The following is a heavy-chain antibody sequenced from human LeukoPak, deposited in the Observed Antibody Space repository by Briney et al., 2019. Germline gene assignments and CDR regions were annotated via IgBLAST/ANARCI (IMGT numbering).Heavy chain of an antibody. CDR3: ARDLGYCSGGSCYGWFDP. V-gene: IGHV4-61*08. J-gene: IGHJ5*02. Sequence: SETLSLTCTVSGGSISSGDYYWSWIRQPPGKGLEWIGYIYYSGSTNYNPSLKSRVTISVDTSKNQFSLKLSSVTAADTAVYYCARDLGYCSGGSCYGWFDPWGQGTLVTVSS. CDR1: GGSISSGDYY. D-gene: IGHD2-15*01. CDR2: IYYSGST.